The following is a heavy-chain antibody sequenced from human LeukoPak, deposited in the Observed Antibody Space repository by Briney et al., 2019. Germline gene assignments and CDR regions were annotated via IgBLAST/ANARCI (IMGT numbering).Heavy chain of an antibody. CDR3: AREIGVGLYSEQQLALN. V-gene: IGHV1-46*01. D-gene: IGHD6-13*01. CDR1: GYTFTSYY. J-gene: IGHJ4*02. Sequence: GASVKVSCKASGYTFTSYYMHWVRQAPGQGLEWMGIINPSGGSTSYAQKFQGRVTMTRGTSTSTVYMELSSLRSEDTAVYYCAREIGVGLYSEQQLALNWGQGTLVTVSS. CDR2: INPSGGST.